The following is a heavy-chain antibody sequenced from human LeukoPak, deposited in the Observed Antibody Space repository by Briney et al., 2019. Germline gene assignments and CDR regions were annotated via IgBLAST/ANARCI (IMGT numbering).Heavy chain of an antibody. CDR3: ARGGIQVTGIDEFDY. D-gene: IGHD2-21*02. CDR1: GFTFIDYD. CDR2: IGIRGDT. J-gene: IGHJ4*02. Sequence: PGGSLRLSCAASGFTFIDYDMHWVRQVIGKGLEWVSAIGIRGDTHYSGSVKGRFTISRENAVSSLYLQMNSLSAEDTAVYYCARGGIQVTGIDEFDYWGQGPLVTVSS. V-gene: IGHV3-13*01.